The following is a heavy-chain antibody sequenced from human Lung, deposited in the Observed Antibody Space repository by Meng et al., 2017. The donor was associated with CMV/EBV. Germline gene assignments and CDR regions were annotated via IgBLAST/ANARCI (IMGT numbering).Heavy chain of an antibody. CDR2: INPNSGGT. J-gene: IGHJ4*02. V-gene: IGHV1-2*02. CDR3: ARMRHSSSWTFFDY. D-gene: IGHD6-13*01. CDR1: GYTFTGYY. Sequence: SGYTFTGYYMHWVRQAPGQGLEWMGWINPNSGGTNYAQKFQGRVTMTRDTSISTAYMELSRLRSDDTAVYYCARMRHSSSWTFFDYWGQGTLVTVSS.